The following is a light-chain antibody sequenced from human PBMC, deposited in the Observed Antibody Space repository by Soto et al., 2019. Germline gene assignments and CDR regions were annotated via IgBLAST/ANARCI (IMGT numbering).Light chain of an antibody. CDR3: QQSYSPPRCT. CDR2: AAS. V-gene: IGKV1-39*01. J-gene: IGKJ2*02. CDR1: QSISSY. Sequence: DIQMTQSPPSLSASVGDRVTITCRASQSISSYLNWYQQKPGKAPKLLIYAASSLQSGVPSRFSGSGSGTDFTLTISSLQPEDIATYYCQQSYSPPRCTFGQGTKLEIK.